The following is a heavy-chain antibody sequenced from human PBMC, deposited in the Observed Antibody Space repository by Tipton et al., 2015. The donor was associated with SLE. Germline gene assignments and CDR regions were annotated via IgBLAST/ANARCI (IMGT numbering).Heavy chain of an antibody. CDR3: ASDEDDSSGAFDI. V-gene: IGHV4-59*11. CDR2: IYYSGST. D-gene: IGHD3-22*01. J-gene: IGHJ3*02. CDR1: GGSISSHY. Sequence: TLSLTCTVSGGSISSHYWSWIRQPPGKGLEWIGYIYYSGSTNYNPSLKSRVTISVDTSKNQFSLKLSSVTAADTAVYYCASDEDDSSGAFDIWGQGTMVTVSS.